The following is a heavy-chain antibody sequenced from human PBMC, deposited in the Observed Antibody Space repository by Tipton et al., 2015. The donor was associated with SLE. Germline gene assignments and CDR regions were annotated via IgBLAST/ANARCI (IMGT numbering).Heavy chain of an antibody. CDR1: GLTFSDYY. CDR3: ARTGFWSGYHNRGLKDY. CDR2: IDHSGST. J-gene: IGHJ4*02. V-gene: IGHV4-34*01. Sequence: QLVQSGGGVVQPGGSLRLSCAASGLTFSDYYMGWIRQPPGKGLEWIGEIDHSGSTNYNPSLKSRVTISVDTSKNQFSLKLSSVTAADTAVYYCARTGFWSGYHNRGLKDYWDQGTLVTVSS. D-gene: IGHD3-3*01.